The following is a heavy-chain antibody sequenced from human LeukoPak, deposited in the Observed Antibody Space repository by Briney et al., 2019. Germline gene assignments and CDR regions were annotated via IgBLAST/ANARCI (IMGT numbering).Heavy chain of an antibody. CDR2: ISYDGSNK. Sequence: GGSLRLSCAASGFTFSSYAMHWVRQAPGKGLEWVAVISYDGSNKYYADSVKGRFTISRDNSKNTLYLQMNSLRAKDTAVYYCARDRGYSYGPFDYWGQGTLVTVSS. CDR3: ARDRGYSYGPFDY. J-gene: IGHJ4*02. D-gene: IGHD5-18*01. V-gene: IGHV3-30*04. CDR1: GFTFSSYA.